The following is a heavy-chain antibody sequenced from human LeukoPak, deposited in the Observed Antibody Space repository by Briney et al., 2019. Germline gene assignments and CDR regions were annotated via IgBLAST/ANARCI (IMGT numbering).Heavy chain of an antibody. CDR2: ISGSGGSK. D-gene: IGHD4-17*01. Sequence: PGGSLRLSCAASGFTFSSYAMSWVRQARGKGLEGVSAISGSGGSKYYADSVKGRVTIYRDNSKNRLYLQMNSLRADDTAVYYCAKGRYGDYAAFDYWGQGTLVTVSS. J-gene: IGHJ4*02. V-gene: IGHV3-23*01. CDR3: AKGRYGDYAAFDY. CDR1: GFTFSSYA.